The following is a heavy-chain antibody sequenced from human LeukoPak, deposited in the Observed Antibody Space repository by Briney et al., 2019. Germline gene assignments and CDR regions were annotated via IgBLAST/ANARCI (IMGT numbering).Heavy chain of an antibody. CDR1: GFTFSTYS. J-gene: IGHJ3*02. D-gene: IGHD3-10*01. V-gene: IGHV3-48*01. CDR3: ARETYYAYDI. CDR2: ISSGSNTI. Sequence: GGSLRLSCAASGFTFSTYSMNWVRRAPGKGLEWVSYISSGSNTIDYADSVKGRFTISRDNAKNSLYLQMNSLRAEDTAVYYCARETYYAYDIWGQGTMVTVSS.